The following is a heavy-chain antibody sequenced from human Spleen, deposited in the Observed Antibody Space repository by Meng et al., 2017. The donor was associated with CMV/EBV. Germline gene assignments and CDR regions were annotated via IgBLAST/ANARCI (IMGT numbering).Heavy chain of an antibody. CDR3: ATSKAYCSSTSCYTGMDV. CDR1: GDSISPNS. J-gene: IGHJ6*02. Sequence: SETLSLTCTVSGDSISPNSWTWIRQPPGKGLEWLGAVSHSGSIDYNPSLKSRLTISEDTSKIQVSLKLTSVTALDTAMYYCATSKAYCSSTSCYTGMDVWGQGTLVTVSS. CDR2: VSHSGSI. D-gene: IGHD2-2*02. V-gene: IGHV4-59*01.